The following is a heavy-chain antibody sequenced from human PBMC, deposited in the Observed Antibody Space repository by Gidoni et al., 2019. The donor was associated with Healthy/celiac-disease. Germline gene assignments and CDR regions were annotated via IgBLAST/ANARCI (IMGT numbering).Heavy chain of an antibody. V-gene: IGHV4-31*03. D-gene: IGHD3-3*01. Sequence: QVQLQESGPGLVKPSQTLSLTCTVSGGSISSGGYYWSWIRQHPGKGLEWIGNIYYSGSTYYNPSLKSRVTISVDTSKNQFSLKLSSVTAADTAVYYCARDRLGGFLEFDYWGQGTLVTVSS. J-gene: IGHJ4*02. CDR1: GGSISSGGYY. CDR2: IYYSGST. CDR3: ARDRLGGFLEFDY.